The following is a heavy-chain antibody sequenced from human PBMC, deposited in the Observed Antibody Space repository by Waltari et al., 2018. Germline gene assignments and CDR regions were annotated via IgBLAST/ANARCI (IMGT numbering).Heavy chain of an antibody. J-gene: IGHJ4*02. CDR1: GGSISSGSYY. Sequence: QVQLQESGPGLVKPSQTLSLTCTVSGGSISSGSYYWSWIRQPAGKGLEWIGYIYTSGSTNYNPSLKSRVTIAGDTSKNQFSLKLSAVTAADTAVYYCARGIVGPYGDYWGQGTLVTVSS. V-gene: IGHV4-61*09. CDR2: IYTSGST. D-gene: IGHD1-26*01. CDR3: ARGIVGPYGDY.